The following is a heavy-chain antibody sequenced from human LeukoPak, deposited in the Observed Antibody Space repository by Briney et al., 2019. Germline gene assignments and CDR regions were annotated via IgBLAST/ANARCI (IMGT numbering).Heavy chain of an antibody. D-gene: IGHD2/OR15-2a*01. Sequence: GGSLRLSCAASGFTVSDNYMTWVRQAPGKGLEWVSIIYGGSTYYADSVKGRFTISRDNSKNTVYLQMNSLRAEDTTVYYCARDFEGVHRTTNSYTYYYYMDVWGKGTTVIVSS. CDR1: GFTVSDNY. CDR3: ARDFEGVHRTTNSYTYYYYMDV. V-gene: IGHV3-53*01. J-gene: IGHJ6*03. CDR2: IYGGST.